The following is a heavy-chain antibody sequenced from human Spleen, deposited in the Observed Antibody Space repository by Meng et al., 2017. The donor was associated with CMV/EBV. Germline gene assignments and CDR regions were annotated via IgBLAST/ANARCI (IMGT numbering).Heavy chain of an antibody. CDR3: ASASYCSSTTCYNGMDV. CDR2: IYYRGST. Sequence: GSLRLSCTVSGGSVSSGTYYWSWIRQPPGKGLEWIGCIYYRGSTNYNPSLKSRVTISVDTPRNQFSLKLSSVTAADTAIYYCASASYCSSTTCYNGMDVWGHGTTVTVSS. V-gene: IGHV4-61*01. CDR1: GGSVSSGTYY. D-gene: IGHD2-2*02. J-gene: IGHJ6*02.